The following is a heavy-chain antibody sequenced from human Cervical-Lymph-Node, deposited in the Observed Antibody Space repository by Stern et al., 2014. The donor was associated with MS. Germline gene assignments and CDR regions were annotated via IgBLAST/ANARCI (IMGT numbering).Heavy chain of an antibody. J-gene: IGHJ4*02. V-gene: IGHV3-30-3*01. CDR3: ARAYSSTWYAYFDY. CDR1: GFTFNTYA. Sequence: VQLEESGGGVVQPGRSLRLSCAASGFTFNTYAIHWVRQAPGKGLEWVALISHDGNSKYYADSVRGRFTISRDSSRRTVFLQMNSLRTDDTAIYYCARAYSSTWYAYFDYWGQGALVTVSA. CDR2: ISHDGNSK. D-gene: IGHD2-2*01.